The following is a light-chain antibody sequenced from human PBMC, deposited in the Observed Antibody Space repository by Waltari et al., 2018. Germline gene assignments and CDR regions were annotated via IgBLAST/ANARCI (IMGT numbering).Light chain of an antibody. CDR3: QTWGTGIQV. CDR2: INSDGSH. J-gene: IGLJ3*02. Sequence: QLVVTQSPSASASLGAPVKLTCTLSSGHSHYAIAWHHQPPREGPRFLRKINSDGSHRKGNGVPDRFSASSSGAELYLTISSLQSADEGDYHCQTWGTGIQVFGGGTKLTVL. CDR1: SGHSHYA. V-gene: IGLV4-69*01.